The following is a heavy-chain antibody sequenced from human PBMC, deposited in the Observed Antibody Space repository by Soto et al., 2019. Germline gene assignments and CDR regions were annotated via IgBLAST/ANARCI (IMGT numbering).Heavy chain of an antibody. CDR1: GFTFTSSA. CDR2: IVVGSGNT. V-gene: IGHV1-58*01. Sequence: SVKVSCKASGFTFTSSAVQWVRQARGQRLEWIGWIVVGSGNTNYAQKFQERVTITRDMSTSTAYMELSSLRSEDTAVYYCAALDSSGYYPDYWGQGTLVTVSS. D-gene: IGHD3-22*01. J-gene: IGHJ4*02. CDR3: AALDSSGYYPDY.